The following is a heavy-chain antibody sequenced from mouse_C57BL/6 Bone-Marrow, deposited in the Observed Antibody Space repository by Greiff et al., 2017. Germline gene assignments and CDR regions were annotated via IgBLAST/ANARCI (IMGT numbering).Heavy chain of an antibody. V-gene: IGHV3-6*01. Sequence: EVQLQESGPGLVKPSQSLSLTCSVTGYSITSGYYWNWIRQFPGNKLEWMGYISYDGSNNYNPSLKNLISITRDTSKNQFFLKLNSVTTEDTATYCGARGGLPFAFWGQGTLVTVSA. J-gene: IGHJ3*01. D-gene: IGHD2-2*01. CDR3: ARGGLPFAF. CDR2: ISYDGSN. CDR1: GYSITSGYY.